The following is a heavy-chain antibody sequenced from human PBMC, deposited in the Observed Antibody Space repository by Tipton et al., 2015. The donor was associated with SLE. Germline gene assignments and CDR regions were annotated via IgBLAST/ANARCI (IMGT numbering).Heavy chain of an antibody. V-gene: IGHV1-2*06. CDR1: GYTFTGYY. Sequence: QLVQSGAEVKKPGASVRVSCKASGYTFTGYYMHWVRQAPGQGLEWMGRINPNSGDTNYAQKFQGRVTMTRDTSISTAYMELSRLRSDDTAVYYCARVPPSGLELGYWGQGTLVTVSS. CDR2: INPNSGDT. J-gene: IGHJ4*02. CDR3: ARVPPSGLELGY. D-gene: IGHD1-7*01.